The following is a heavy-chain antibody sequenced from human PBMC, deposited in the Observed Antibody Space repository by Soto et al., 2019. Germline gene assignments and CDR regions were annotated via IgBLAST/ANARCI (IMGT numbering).Heavy chain of an antibody. CDR3: AGGGVRGVITRTRDYYGMDV. CDR1: GNRFTSYW. Sequence: GAALKISGKGSGNRFTSYWIGGVRKRPGKGREGLGIIYPGASDTRYSPSFQGQVTISADKSISTAYLQWSSLKASDTAMYYCAGGGVRGVITRTRDYYGMDVWGQGTTVTVSS. J-gene: IGHJ6*02. CDR2: IYPGASDT. D-gene: IGHD3-10*01. V-gene: IGHV5-51*01.